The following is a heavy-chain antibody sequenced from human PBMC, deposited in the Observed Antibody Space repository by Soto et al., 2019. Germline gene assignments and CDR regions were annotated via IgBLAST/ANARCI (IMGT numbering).Heavy chain of an antibody. J-gene: IGHJ6*02. CDR1: GFTFSSYW. Sequence: GGSLRLSCAASGFTFSSYWMSWVRQAPGKGLEWVANIKQDGSEKYYVDSVKGRFTISRDNAKNSLYLQMNSLSAEDTAVYYCARSAGSRYYYYYGMDVWGQGTTVTVSS. D-gene: IGHD1-1*01. V-gene: IGHV3-7*03. CDR2: IKQDGSEK. CDR3: ARSAGSRYYYYYGMDV.